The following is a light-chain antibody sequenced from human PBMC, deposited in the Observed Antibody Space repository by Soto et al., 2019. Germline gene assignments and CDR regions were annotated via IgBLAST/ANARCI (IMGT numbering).Light chain of an antibody. J-gene: IGKJ1*01. CDR2: GAT. CDR1: QSVTAN. CDR3: QQYSNWPWT. Sequence: EPVMTQSPATLSVSAGERATLSCRASQSVTANLAWYQHKPGQPPRLLIFGATTRASGIPVRFSGSGSGTEFTLTISSLQSEDFAVYSCQQYSNWPWTFGQGTKVDIK. V-gene: IGKV3-15*01.